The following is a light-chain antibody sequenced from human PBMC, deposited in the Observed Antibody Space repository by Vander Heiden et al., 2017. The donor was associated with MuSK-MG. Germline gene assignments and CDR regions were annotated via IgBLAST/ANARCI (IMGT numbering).Light chain of an antibody. Sequence: QSVLTQPPSVSGAPGQRVTISCTGSSSNIGAGYDVHWYQQLPGTAPKLLIYGNSNRPSGVPDRFSVSKSGTSASLAITGLQAEDEADYYCQSYDSSLSGYLVFGGGTKLTVL. J-gene: IGLJ2*01. CDR1: SSNIGAGYD. CDR3: QSYDSSLSGYLV. CDR2: GNS. V-gene: IGLV1-40*01.